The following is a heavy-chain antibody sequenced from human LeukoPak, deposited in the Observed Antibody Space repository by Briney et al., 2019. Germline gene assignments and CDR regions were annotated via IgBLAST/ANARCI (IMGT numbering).Heavy chain of an antibody. V-gene: IGHV4-39*01. CDR1: GGSISSSSYW. J-gene: IGHJ5*02. D-gene: IGHD2-8*01. Sequence: SETLSLTCTVSGGSISSSSYWWGCIRQPPGKGPEWIRTIYYGGRSYYNPSLESRVTISEDTSKNQFSLNLSSGTAAATVVYCCARHARGTNRCDWFYPWGQGNPVTVSS. CDR3: ARHARGTNRCDWFYP. CDR2: IYYGGRS.